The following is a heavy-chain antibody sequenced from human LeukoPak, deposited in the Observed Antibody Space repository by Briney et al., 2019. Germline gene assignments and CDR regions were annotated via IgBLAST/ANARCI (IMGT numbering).Heavy chain of an antibody. CDR2: IIPIFGTA. D-gene: IGHD5-12*01. CDR3: ARGSEVDNVDIVATGPFDY. CDR1: GGTFSSYA. Sequence: SVKVSCKASGGTFSSYAISWVRQAPGQGPEWMGGIIPIFGTANYAQKFQGRVTITTDESTSTAYMELSSLRSEDTAVYYCARGSEVDNVDIVATGPFDYWGQGTLVTVSS. J-gene: IGHJ4*02. V-gene: IGHV1-69*05.